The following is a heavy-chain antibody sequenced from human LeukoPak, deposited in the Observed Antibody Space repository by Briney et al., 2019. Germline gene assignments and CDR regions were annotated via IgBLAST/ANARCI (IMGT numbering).Heavy chain of an antibody. Sequence: GGSLRLSCAASGFTFSNAWMSWVRQAPGKGLEWVGRIKSKTDGGTTDYAAPVKGRFTISRDDSKNTLYLQMNSLKTEDTAVYYCRGVSSSWHALFDYWGQGTLVTVSS. V-gene: IGHV3-15*01. J-gene: IGHJ4*02. CDR1: GFTFSNAW. CDR2: IKSKTDGGTT. CDR3: RGVSSSWHALFDY. D-gene: IGHD6-13*01.